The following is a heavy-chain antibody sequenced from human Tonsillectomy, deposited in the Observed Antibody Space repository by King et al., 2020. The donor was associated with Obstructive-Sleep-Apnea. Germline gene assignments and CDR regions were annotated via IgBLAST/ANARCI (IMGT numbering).Heavy chain of an antibody. V-gene: IGHV3-30*04. CDR1: GFTFSSYA. J-gene: IGHJ6*02. CDR2: ISYDGSNK. CDR3: AGVQSSGWHYYYYGMDV. Sequence: VQLVESGGGVVQPGRSLRLSCAASGFTFSSYAMHWVRQAPGKGLEWVAVISYDGSNKYYADSVKGRFTISRDNSKNTLYLQMNSLRAEDTAVYYCAGVQSSGWHYYYYGMDVWGQGTTVTVSS. D-gene: IGHD6-19*01.